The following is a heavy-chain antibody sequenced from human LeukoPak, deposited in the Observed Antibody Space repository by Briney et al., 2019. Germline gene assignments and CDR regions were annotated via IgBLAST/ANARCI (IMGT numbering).Heavy chain of an antibody. CDR3: ARENYGDYAVDY. Sequence: ASVKVSCKASGGTFSSYAISWVRQAPGQGLEWVGRIIPIFGTASYAQKFQGRVTITTDESTSTAYMELSSLRSEDTAVYYCARENYGDYAVDYWGQGTLVTASS. CDR1: GGTFSSYA. J-gene: IGHJ4*02. CDR2: IIPIFGTA. D-gene: IGHD4-17*01. V-gene: IGHV1-69*05.